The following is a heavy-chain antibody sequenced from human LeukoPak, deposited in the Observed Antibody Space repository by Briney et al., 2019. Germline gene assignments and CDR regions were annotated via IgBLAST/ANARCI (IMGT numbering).Heavy chain of an antibody. CDR2: ISSSGSSI. D-gene: IGHD5-18*01. CDR3: ATKGIQVWTLDF. V-gene: IGHV3-48*03. J-gene: IGHJ4*02. Sequence: PGGSLRLSCAAPGFTFSSYEMNWVRQAPGKGLEWVSYISSSGSSIQYADSVKGRYTISRDNAKNSLYLQMNSLRAEDTAVYYCATKGIQVWTLDFWGQGTLVTVSS. CDR1: GFTFSSYE.